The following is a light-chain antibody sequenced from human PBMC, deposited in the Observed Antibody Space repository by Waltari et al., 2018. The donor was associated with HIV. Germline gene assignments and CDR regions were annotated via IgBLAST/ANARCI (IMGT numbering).Light chain of an antibody. CDR2: DVS. Sequence: QSALTQPASVSGSPGQSITISCTGTSSDVGGYNYVSWYQQHPGKAPKPIIYDVSNRPSGVSNRVAGSKSGNTASLTISGLQAEDEADYYCSSYTSSSSVVFGGGTKLTVL. CDR3: SSYTSSSSVV. J-gene: IGLJ2*01. V-gene: IGLV2-14*03. CDR1: SSDVGGYNY.